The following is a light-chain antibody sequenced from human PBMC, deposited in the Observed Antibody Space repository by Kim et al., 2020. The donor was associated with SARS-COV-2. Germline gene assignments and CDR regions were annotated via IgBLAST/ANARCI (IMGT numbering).Light chain of an antibody. CDR1: SNNVGGEG. J-gene: IGLJ3*02. Sequence: RQTATITCTGNSNNVGGEGEAWLQQHQGHPPKLLSYRNNNRPSGISERFSASKSGNTASLTITGLQPEDEADYYCSAWDRSLSAWVFGGGTQLTVL. V-gene: IGLV10-54*01. CDR3: SAWDRSLSAWV. CDR2: RNN.